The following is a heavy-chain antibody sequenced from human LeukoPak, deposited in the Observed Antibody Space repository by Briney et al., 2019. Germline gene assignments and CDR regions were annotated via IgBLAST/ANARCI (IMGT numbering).Heavy chain of an antibody. Sequence: PGGSLRLSCAASGFTFSSYAMSWVRQAPGKGLEWVSAISGSGGSTYYADSVKGRFTISRDNSKNTLYLQMNSLRAEDTAVYYCAKGGVLRYFDCLFKNFDYWGQGTLVTVSS. J-gene: IGHJ4*02. V-gene: IGHV3-23*01. D-gene: IGHD3-9*01. CDR1: GFTFSSYA. CDR3: AKGGVLRYFDCLFKNFDY. CDR2: ISGSGGST.